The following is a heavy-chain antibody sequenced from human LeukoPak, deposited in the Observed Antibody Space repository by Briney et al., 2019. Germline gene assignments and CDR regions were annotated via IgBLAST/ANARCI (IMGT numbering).Heavy chain of an antibody. CDR2: IWYGGSNK. D-gene: IGHD6-19*01. V-gene: IGHV3-33*01. Sequence: PGRSLRLSCAASGFTFSSYGMPWVRQAPGKGLEWVAVIWYGGSNKYYADSVKGRFTISRDNSKNTLYLQMNSLRAEDTAVYYCARDRGRGIAVAGTLDYWGQGTLVTVSS. J-gene: IGHJ4*02. CDR3: ARDRGRGIAVAGTLDY. CDR1: GFTFSSYG.